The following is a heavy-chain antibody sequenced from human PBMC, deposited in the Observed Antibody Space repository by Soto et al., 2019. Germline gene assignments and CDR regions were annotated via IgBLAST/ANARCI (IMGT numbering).Heavy chain of an antibody. V-gene: IGHV3-48*02. CDR1: GFTFSTYN. CDR2: ITNTGETI. J-gene: IGHJ6*02. Sequence: EVQMVESGGGLVQPGGSLRLSCAGSGFTFSTYNMDWVRQAPGKGLGWISYITNTGETIYYADSVRGRFTISRDNAKNALFLQMNSLRDEDTAVYYCARDGDRGYDMDVWGQGTTVTVSS. CDR3: ARDGDRGYDMDV.